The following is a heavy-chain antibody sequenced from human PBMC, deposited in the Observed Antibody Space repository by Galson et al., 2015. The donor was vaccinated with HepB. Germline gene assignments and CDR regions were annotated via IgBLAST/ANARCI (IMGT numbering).Heavy chain of an antibody. V-gene: IGHV3-30*18. CDR3: AKDRYSYGLYYYYGMDV. D-gene: IGHD5-18*01. CDR1: GFTFSSYG. CDR2: ISYDGSNK. J-gene: IGHJ6*02. Sequence: SLRLSCAASGFTFSSYGMHWVRQAPGKGLEWVAVISYDGSNKYYADSVKGRFTISRDNSKNTLYLQMNSLRAEDTAVYYCAKDRYSYGLYYYYGMDVWGQGTTATVSS.